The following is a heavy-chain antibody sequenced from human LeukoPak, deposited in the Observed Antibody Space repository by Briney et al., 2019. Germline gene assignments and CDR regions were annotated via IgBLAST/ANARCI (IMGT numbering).Heavy chain of an antibody. J-gene: IGHJ5*02. D-gene: IGHD2-2*01. CDR2: ISDSGST. V-gene: IGHV4-31*03. Sequence: SETLSLTCTVSGASISSGGTFWTWIRQHPGKGLEWIAYISDSGSTYYHPSLKSRGTISEDTSKNQFSLRVTSVTAADTAVYYCARVSVGPAGFYGVGWFDTWGQGTLVTVSS. CDR3: ARVSVGPAGFYGVGWFDT. CDR1: GASISSGGTF.